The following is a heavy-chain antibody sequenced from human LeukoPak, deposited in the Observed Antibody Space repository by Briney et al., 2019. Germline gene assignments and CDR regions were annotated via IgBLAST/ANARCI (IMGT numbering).Heavy chain of an antibody. CDR3: ARDPDY. CDR2: INDGNGNT. CDR1: GYTFTSNP. V-gene: IGHV1-3*01. Sequence: GASVKVSCKASGYTFTSNPMYWVRQAPGQRLEWMGWINDGNGNTKYSQNLQDRVTITRDTSASTAYMELSSLRSEDTAVYYCARDPDYWGQGTLVTVSS. J-gene: IGHJ4*02.